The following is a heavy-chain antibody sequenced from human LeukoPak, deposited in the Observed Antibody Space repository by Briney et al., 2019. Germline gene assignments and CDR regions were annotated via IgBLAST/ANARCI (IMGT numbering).Heavy chain of an antibody. CDR3: ARVRRSPGYYGMDV. CDR2: IKSKADGGTI. V-gene: IGHV3-15*01. J-gene: IGHJ6*02. Sequence: PGGSLRLSCAASGFTFSDAWMNWVRQAPGKGLEWVGRIKSKADGGTIDYAAPVKGRFTISRDDSKNTVYMQMNSLRAEDTAVYYCARVRRSPGYYGMDVWGQGTTVTVSS. CDR1: GFTFSDAW.